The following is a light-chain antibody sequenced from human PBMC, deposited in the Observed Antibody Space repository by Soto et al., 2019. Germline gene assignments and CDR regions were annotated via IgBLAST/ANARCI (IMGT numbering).Light chain of an antibody. CDR1: QSVSTNY. CDR3: QQYGNSPPT. V-gene: IGKV3-20*01. J-gene: IGKJ1*01. CDR2: GAS. Sequence: EIVLTQSPGTLPLSPGERATLSCRASQSVSTNYLAWYQRKPGQAPRLLIYGASSRATHIPNRFSGSGSWTDLTLTLTRHKAEDFAVYYCQQYGNSPPTFGQGTKGDIK.